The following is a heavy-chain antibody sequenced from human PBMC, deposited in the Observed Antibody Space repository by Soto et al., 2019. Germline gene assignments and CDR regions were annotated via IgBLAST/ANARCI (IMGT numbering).Heavy chain of an antibody. CDR3: ARDIGWLRYLDY. Sequence: GALRLYCAASGFTFSDYYMSWIRQAPGKGLEWVSYISSSGSTIYYADSVKGRFTISRDNAKNSLYLQMSSLRAEDTAVYYCARDIGWLRYLDYWGQGTLVTVSS. CDR1: GFTFSDYY. D-gene: IGHD5-12*01. J-gene: IGHJ4*02. V-gene: IGHV3-11*01. CDR2: ISSSGSTI.